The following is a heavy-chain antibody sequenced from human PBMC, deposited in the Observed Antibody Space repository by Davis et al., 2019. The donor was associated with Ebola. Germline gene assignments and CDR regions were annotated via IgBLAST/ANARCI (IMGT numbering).Heavy chain of an antibody. V-gene: IGHV4-59*12. CDR3: ARGNNLGDGHYYYYGMDV. CDR1: GGSISGDY. D-gene: IGHD5-24*01. Sequence: GSLRLSCTVSGGSISGDYWSWIRQPPGKGLEWIGYIHDSGSTNYNPSLKSRLTISVDTSKNRFSLKLSSVTAADTAVYYCARGNNLGDGHYYYYGMDVWGQGTTVTVSS. J-gene: IGHJ6*02. CDR2: IHDSGST.